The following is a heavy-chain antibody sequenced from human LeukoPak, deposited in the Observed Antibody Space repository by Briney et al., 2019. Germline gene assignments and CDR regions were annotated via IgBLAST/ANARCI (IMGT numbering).Heavy chain of an antibody. CDR3: AKCSRASPRGTRTPLDF. CDR2: ISGSGSST. J-gene: IGHJ4*02. Sequence: PGGSLRLSCAASGFTFSSYAMSWVRQAPGKGLEWVSAISGSGSSTYYADSVKGRFTISRDNSKNTLYLQMNSLRAEDTAVYYCAKCSRASPRGTRTPLDFWGQGTLVTVSS. V-gene: IGHV3-23*01. D-gene: IGHD2-2*01. CDR1: GFTFSSYA.